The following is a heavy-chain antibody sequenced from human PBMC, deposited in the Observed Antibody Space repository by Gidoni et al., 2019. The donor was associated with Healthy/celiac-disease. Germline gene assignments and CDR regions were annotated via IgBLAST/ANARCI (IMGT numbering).Heavy chain of an antibody. D-gene: IGHD3-22*01. V-gene: IGHV4-61*02. CDR3: ATQGNYYDSSATKGAFDI. CDR1: GGPISSGRYY. CDR2: IYTSGST. J-gene: IGHJ3*02. Sequence: QVQLQESGPGLVKPSQTLSLTCTVSGGPISSGRYYWSWIRQPAGKGLEWIGRIYTSGSTNYNPSLKSRVTISVDTSKNQFSLKLSSVTAADTAVYYCATQGNYYDSSATKGAFDIWGQGTMVTVSS.